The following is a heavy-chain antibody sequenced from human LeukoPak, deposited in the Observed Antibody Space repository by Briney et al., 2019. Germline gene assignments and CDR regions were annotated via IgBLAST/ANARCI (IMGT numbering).Heavy chain of an antibody. CDR3: AREYYDSSGRKHAFDI. V-gene: IGHV1-2*02. Sequence: ASVKVSCKASGYTFINYYMHWVRQAPGQGLEWMGRINPDSGGTSYAQNFQGRVTMTTDTSISTAYMELSRLRSDDTAVYYCAREYYDSSGRKHAFDIWGKGTMVTVSS. J-gene: IGHJ3*02. CDR2: INPDSGGT. D-gene: IGHD3-22*01. CDR1: GYTFINYY.